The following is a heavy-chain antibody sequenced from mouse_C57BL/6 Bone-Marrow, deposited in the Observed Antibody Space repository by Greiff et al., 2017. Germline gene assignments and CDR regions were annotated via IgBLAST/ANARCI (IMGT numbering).Heavy chain of an antibody. Sequence: VQLQQSGAELVRPGTSVKMSCKASGYTFTNYWIGWAKQRPGHGLEWIGVIYPGGGYTNYNEKFKGKATLTADKSSSTAYMQFSSLTSEDSAIYYCAREGAFYYAMDYWGQGTSVTVSS. D-gene: IGHD3-1*01. V-gene: IGHV1-63*01. CDR2: IYPGGGYT. CDR3: AREGAFYYAMDY. J-gene: IGHJ4*01. CDR1: GYTFTNYW.